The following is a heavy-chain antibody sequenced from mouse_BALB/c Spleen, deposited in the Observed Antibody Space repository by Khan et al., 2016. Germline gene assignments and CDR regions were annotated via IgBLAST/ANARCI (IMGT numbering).Heavy chain of an antibody. CDR1: GFTFSYYA. V-gene: IGHV5-6-5*01. Sequence: EVELVESGGGLVKPGGSLKLSCAASGFTFSYYAMSWVRQTPEKRLEWVASIINGGNTYYPDSVKGRFTIPRDNARNILYLPLSSLGSEDTAMYYCARAGGYFDVWGAGTTVTVSS. J-gene: IGHJ1*01. CDR2: IINGGNT. CDR3: ARAGGYFDV.